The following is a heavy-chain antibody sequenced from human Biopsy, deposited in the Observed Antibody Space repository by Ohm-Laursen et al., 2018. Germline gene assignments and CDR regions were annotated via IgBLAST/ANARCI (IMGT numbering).Heavy chain of an antibody. Sequence: SLRLSCAASGFNFDDFAMHWVRKTPGKGLEWVSGISWNSGRIAYADSVKGRFTISRDNAKNSLYLQMNSLRAEDTALYYCAKGQAPDGYNYAFDIWGQGTMLTVSS. D-gene: IGHD5-24*01. CDR1: GFNFDDFA. V-gene: IGHV3-9*01. CDR3: AKGQAPDGYNYAFDI. CDR2: ISWNSGRI. J-gene: IGHJ3*02.